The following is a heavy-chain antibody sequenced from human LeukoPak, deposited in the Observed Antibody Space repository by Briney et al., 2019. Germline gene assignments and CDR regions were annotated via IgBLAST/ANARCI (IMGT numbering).Heavy chain of an antibody. D-gene: IGHD6-19*01. CDR2: ISGSGGST. V-gene: IGHV3-23*01. Sequence: GGSLRLSCAASGFTFSSYAMSWVRQAPGKGLEWVSAISGSGGSTYYADSVKGRFTISRDNSKNTLYLQMNSLRAEDTAVYYCAKPPNGYSSGWYNYWGQGTLVTVSS. J-gene: IGHJ4*02. CDR3: AKPPNGYSSGWYNY. CDR1: GFTFSSYA.